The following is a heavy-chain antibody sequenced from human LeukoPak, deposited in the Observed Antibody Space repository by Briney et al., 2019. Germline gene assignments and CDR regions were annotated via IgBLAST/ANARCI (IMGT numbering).Heavy chain of an antibody. D-gene: IGHD4-17*01. CDR2: TRNKANSYTT. CDR1: GFTFSDHY. Sequence: GGSLRLSCAASGFTFSDHYMDWVRQAPGKGLEWVGRTRNKANSYTTEYAASVKGRFTISRDDSKNSLYLQMNSLKTEDTAVYYCARENGDYPGVYGYRGPGTLVTGS. J-gene: IGHJ4*02. CDR3: ARENGDYPGVYGY. V-gene: IGHV3-72*01.